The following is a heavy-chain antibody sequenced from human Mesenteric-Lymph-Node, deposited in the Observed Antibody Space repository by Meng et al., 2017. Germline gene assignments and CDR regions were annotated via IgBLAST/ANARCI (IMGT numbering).Heavy chain of an antibody. J-gene: IGHJ5*02. CDR2: MGLGHSHG. CDR1: RSIFDSYD. CDR3: ASDPNWSTT. V-gene: IGHV3-21*04. Sequence: AQWGGSGGGLVKPGGSLRLSCVGSRSIFDSYDMTWIRQAPGKGPEWVASMGLGHSHGSYADSVIGRFTVSRDNAKTSFFLQMNSLRAEDTAIYYCASDPNWSTTWGQGTLVTVSS.